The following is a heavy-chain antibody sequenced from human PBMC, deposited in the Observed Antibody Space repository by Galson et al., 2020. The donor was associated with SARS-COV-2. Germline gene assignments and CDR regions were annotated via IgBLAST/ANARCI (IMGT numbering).Heavy chain of an antibody. V-gene: IGHV4-39*07. CDR1: GGSISSSSYY. D-gene: IGHD2-8*01. CDR3: ARARQLGYYTKGVCYALSSSFDY. J-gene: IGHJ4*02. CDR2: IYYSGST. Sequence: SETLSLTCTVSGGSISSSSYYWGWIRQPPGKGLEWIGSIYYSGSTYYNPSLKSRVTISVDTSKNQFSLKLSSVTAADTAVYYCARARQLGYYTKGVCYALSSSFDYWGQGTLVTVSS.